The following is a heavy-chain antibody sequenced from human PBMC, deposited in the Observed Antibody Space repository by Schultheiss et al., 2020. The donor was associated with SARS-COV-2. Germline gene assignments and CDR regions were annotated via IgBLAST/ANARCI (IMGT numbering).Heavy chain of an antibody. D-gene: IGHD3-3*01. CDR1: GFTFSSYA. V-gene: IGHV3-23*01. J-gene: IGHJ6*02. CDR2: ISGSGGST. CDR3: ARDSVWYYDFWSGYYYYYGMDV. Sequence: GGSLRLSCAASGFTFSSYAMSWVRQAPGKGLEWVSAISGSGGSTYYADSVKGRFTISRDNSKNTLYLQMNSLRAEDTAVYYCARDSVWYYDFWSGYYYYYGMDVWGQGTTVTGSS.